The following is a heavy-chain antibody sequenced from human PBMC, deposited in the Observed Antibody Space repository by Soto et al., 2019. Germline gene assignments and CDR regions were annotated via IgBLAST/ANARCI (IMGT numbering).Heavy chain of an antibody. V-gene: IGHV1-18*01. CDR2: ISAYNGNT. D-gene: IGHD3-10*01. CDR1: GYTFTSYG. J-gene: IGHJ6*02. CDR3: ARGDYYGSGSYPYYYYYGMDV. Sequence: ASVKVSCKASGYTFTSYGISWVRQAPGQGLEWMGWISAYNGNTNYAQKLQGRVTMTTDTSTSTAYMELRRLRSDDTAVYYCARGDYYGSGSYPYYYYYGMDVWGQGTTVTVSS.